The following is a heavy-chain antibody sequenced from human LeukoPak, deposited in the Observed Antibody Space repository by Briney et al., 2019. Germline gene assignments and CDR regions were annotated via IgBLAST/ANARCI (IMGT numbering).Heavy chain of an antibody. V-gene: IGHV1-3*01. CDR2: INAGNGNT. CDR3: ARIRGSRPTEYYFDY. CDR1: GYTFSNYA. J-gene: IGHJ4*02. Sequence: ASVKVSCKASGYTFSNYAMHWVRQAPGQRLEWMGWINAGNGNTKHSQKFQGRVTITRDTSANTAYMELSSLRSEDTAVYYCARIRGSRPTEYYFDYWGQGTLVTVSS. D-gene: IGHD1-26*01.